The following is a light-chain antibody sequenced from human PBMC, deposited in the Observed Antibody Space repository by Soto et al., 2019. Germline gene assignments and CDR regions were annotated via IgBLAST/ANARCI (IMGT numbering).Light chain of an antibody. V-gene: IGKV1-5*03. Sequence: DIQMTQSPSTLSASVGDRVTITCRASQSIDRWLACYQLKPGEAPKLLMSVASTLASGVPSRFSGSGSGTEFTLIISGLQPDDFATYYCQQYKSYLTFGGGTKVDIK. CDR1: QSIDRW. J-gene: IGKJ4*01. CDR3: QQYKSYLT. CDR2: VAS.